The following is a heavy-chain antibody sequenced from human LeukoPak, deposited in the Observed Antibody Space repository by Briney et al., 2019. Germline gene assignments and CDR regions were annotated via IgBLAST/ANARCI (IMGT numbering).Heavy chain of an antibody. J-gene: IGHJ4*02. CDR1: GGSFSGYY. D-gene: IGHD4-17*01. CDR3: ARGQGTVTTH. CDR2: INHSGSA. V-gene: IGHV4-34*01. Sequence: SSETLSLTCAVSGGSFSGYYWTWIRQPPGKGLEWIGEINHSGSANYNPSLKSRVTISLDTSKNQFSLKLSSVAAADTAVYYCARGQGTVTTHWGQGTLVTVSS.